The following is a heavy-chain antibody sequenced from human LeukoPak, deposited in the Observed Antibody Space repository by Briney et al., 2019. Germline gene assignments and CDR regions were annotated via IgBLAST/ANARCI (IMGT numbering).Heavy chain of an antibody. J-gene: IGHJ4*02. Sequence: ESLKISCKGSGYSFTTYWIGWVRQMPGKGLEWVGFINPTDSDATYSPSFQGQVIISADKSISTAYLQWSSLKASDTAMYYCAGAWSLDYWGQGTLVTVSS. CDR3: AGAWSLDY. CDR2: INPTDSDA. D-gene: IGHD2-15*01. CDR1: GYSFTTYW. V-gene: IGHV5-51*01.